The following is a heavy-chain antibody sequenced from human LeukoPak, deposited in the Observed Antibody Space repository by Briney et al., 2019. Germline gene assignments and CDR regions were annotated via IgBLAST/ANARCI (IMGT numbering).Heavy chain of an antibody. CDR1: GGSISSGGYP. CDR3: ARGGSSWYYFDY. V-gene: IGHV4-30-2*01. D-gene: IGHD6-13*01. Sequence: PSDPLSLTCAVWGGSISSGGYPWSWIRQPPGKGLEWIGYMYHSGSTYYNPSLKSRVTISVDRSKNQLSLKLSSVTAADTAVYYCARGGSSWYYFDYWGQGTLVTVSS. J-gene: IGHJ4*02. CDR2: MYHSGST.